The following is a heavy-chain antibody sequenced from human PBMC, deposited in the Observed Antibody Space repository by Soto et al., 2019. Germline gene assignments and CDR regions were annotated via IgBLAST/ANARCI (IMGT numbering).Heavy chain of an antibody. D-gene: IGHD2-15*01. CDR1: GYTFTSYG. CDR2: ISAYNGNT. V-gene: IGHV1-18*01. J-gene: IGHJ6*02. CDR3: ARDTVVVVAATHGYYGMDV. Sequence: SVKVSCKASGYTFTSYGISWVRQAPGQGLEWMGWISAYNGNTNYAQKLQGRVTMTTDTSTSTAYMELRSLRSDDTAVYYCARDTVVVVAATHGYYGMDVWGQGTTVTVSS.